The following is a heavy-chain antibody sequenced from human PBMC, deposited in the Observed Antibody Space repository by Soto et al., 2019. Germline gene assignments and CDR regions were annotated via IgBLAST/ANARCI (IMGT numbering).Heavy chain of an antibody. CDR1: SGTISSSNW. CDR2: INQSGSP. D-gene: IGHD1-1*01. J-gene: IGHJ6*02. Sequence: PSETLSLTCAVSSGTISSSNWWTWVRQPPGKGLEWIGEINQSGSPNYNPSLRSRVTISVDKSKSQFFLKLSSVTAADTAVYYCASSGIGYYYYGMDAWGQGTMVTVSS. V-gene: IGHV4-4*02. CDR3: ASSGIGYYYYGMDA.